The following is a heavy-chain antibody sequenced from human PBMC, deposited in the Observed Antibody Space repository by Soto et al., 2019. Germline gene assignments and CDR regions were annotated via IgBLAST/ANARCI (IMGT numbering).Heavy chain of an antibody. J-gene: IGHJ4*02. D-gene: IGHD4-17*01. CDR2: ISAYNGNT. CDR1: GYTFTRYG. CDR3: ARAEPGLHYGVLDD. V-gene: IGHV1-18*01. Sequence: HVQLVQSGAEVKKPGASVKVSYKASGYTFTRYGISWVRQAPGQGLEWMGWISAYNGNTNYAQKLQGRVTMTTDTSTSTSYMELRSLRSDDTAVYYCARAEPGLHYGVLDDCGQGTLVTVSS.